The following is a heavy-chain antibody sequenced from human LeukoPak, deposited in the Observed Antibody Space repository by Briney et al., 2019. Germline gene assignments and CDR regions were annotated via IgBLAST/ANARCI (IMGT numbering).Heavy chain of an antibody. CDR2: IYYSGST. J-gene: IGHJ4*02. V-gene: IGHV4-59*01. D-gene: IGHD3-10*01. CDR1: GGSISSYY. Sequence: SETLSLTCTASGGSISSYYWSWIRQPPGKGLEWIGYIYYSGSTNYNPSLKSRVTISVDTSKNQFSLKLSSVTAADTAVYYCAREDRSWFGELFEGFDYWGQGTLVTVSS. CDR3: AREDRSWFGELFEGFDY.